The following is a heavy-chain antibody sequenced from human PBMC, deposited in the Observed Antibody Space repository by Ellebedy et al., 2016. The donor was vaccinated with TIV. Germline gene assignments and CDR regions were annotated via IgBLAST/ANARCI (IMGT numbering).Heavy chain of an antibody. CDR1: GDSISYTNYY. CDR2: IDYTGWA. D-gene: IGHD2-8*02. J-gene: IGHJ4*02. CDR3: ARGETYCWECLDY. Sequence: SETLSLTXTISGDSISYTNYYWSWIRQPPGKGLEWVGYIDYTGWASYNPSLKSRVTMSIDTSKNEFSLSLSSVTAADTAIYYCARGETYCWECLDYWGQGTLVTVSS. V-gene: IGHV4-30-4*01.